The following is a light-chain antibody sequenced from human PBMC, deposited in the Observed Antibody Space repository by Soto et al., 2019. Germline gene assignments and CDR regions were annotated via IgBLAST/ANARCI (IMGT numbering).Light chain of an antibody. CDR1: QTIDSW. CDR2: KAS. V-gene: IGKV1-5*03. Sequence: DIQMTQSPSTLSASVGDRVTITCRASQTIDSWLAWYQQRPGKPPNLLIYKASTLASGVPSRLSGSGSGTEFTLTTNSLQPDDFATYYCQQYHIYSGTFGQGTKVDIX. J-gene: IGKJ1*01. CDR3: QQYHIYSGT.